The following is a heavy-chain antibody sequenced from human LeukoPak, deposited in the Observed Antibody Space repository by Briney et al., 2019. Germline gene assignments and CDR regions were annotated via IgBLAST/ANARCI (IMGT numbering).Heavy chain of an antibody. CDR2: IYYSGST. V-gene: IGHV4-39*07. CDR1: GVSISSSSYY. CDR3: ARGTTHGNYYYYYMDV. J-gene: IGHJ6*03. Sequence: SETLSLTCTVSGVSISSSSYYWGWIRQPPGKGLEWIGSIYYSGSTYYNPSLKSRVTISVDTSKNQFSLRLSSVTAADTAVYYCARGTTHGNYYYYYMDVWGKGTTVTVSS. D-gene: IGHD4-17*01.